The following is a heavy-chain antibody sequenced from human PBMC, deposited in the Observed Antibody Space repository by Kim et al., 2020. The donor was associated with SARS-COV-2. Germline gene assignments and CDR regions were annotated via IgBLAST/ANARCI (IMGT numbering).Heavy chain of an antibody. J-gene: IGHJ3*02. V-gene: IGHV3-7*01. CDR2: IKQDGSEK. Sequence: GGSLRLSCAASGFTFSSYWMSWVRQAPGKGLEWVANIKQDGSEKYYVDSVKGRFTISRDNAKNSLYLQMNSLRAEDTAVYYCARVGSSWSRCEAFDIWGQGTMNTVSS. CDR3: ARVGSSWSRCEAFDI. CDR1: GFTFSSYW. D-gene: IGHD6-13*01.